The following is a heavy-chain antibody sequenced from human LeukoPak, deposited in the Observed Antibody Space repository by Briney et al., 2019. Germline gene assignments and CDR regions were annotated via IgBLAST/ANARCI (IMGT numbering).Heavy chain of an antibody. D-gene: IGHD4-17*01. CDR1: GFTFNNYQ. Sequence: GGSLRLSCAASGFTFNNYQMNWVRQAPGKGLEWVSTISGSAGSTHYADSVKGRFTISRDTSKNMLYLQMTSLRAEDTALYYCAKGSTFGDLNYFDSWGQGALVSVSS. CDR2: ISGSAGST. J-gene: IGHJ4*02. V-gene: IGHV3-23*01. CDR3: AKGSTFGDLNYFDS.